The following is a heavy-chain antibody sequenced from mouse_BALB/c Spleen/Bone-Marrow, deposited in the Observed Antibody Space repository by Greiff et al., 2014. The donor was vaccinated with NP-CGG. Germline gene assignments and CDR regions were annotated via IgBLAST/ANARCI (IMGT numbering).Heavy chain of an antibody. V-gene: IGHV1-54*03. Sequence: VKLVESGAELVRPGTSVKVSCKASGYALTNYLIEWVKQRPGQGLEWIGGINPGSGGTNYNEKFKGKATLTADNSSNTAYMHLSSLTSDDSSVYFCSRGAHGSYWGQGTSLTVSS. CDR3: SRGAHGSY. D-gene: IGHD2-2*01. J-gene: IGHJ2*02. CDR1: GYALTNYL. CDR2: INPGSGGT.